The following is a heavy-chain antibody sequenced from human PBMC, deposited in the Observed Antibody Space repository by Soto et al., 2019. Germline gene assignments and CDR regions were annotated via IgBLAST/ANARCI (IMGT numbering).Heavy chain of an antibody. V-gene: IGHV3-30*18. Sequence: GGSLRLSCAASGFTFSSYGMHWVRQAPGKGLEWVAVISYDGSNKYYADSVKGRFTISRDNSKNTLYLQMNSLRAEDTAVYYCAKDGANALAVADYYFDYWGQGTLVTVSS. D-gene: IGHD6-19*01. CDR1: GFTFSSYG. J-gene: IGHJ4*02. CDR2: ISYDGSNK. CDR3: AKDGANALAVADYYFDY.